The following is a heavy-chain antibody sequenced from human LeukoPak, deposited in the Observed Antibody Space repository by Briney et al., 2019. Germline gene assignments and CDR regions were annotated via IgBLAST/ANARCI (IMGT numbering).Heavy chain of an antibody. CDR2: IYCDDDK. CDR1: GFSFSTSGVG. V-gene: IGHV2-5*02. J-gene: IGHJ4*02. D-gene: IGHD3-22*01. CDR3: AHSSGQFSYDNSCYPPVLFDY. Sequence: SGPTLVKPTQTLTLTCTFSGFSFSTSGVGMGWIRQPPGKALEWLALIYCDDDKRYSPSLNSRITIPKHTSKNQVVLTMTNMDPVDTATYYCAHSSGQFSYDNSCYPPVLFDYWGQGTLVTVSS.